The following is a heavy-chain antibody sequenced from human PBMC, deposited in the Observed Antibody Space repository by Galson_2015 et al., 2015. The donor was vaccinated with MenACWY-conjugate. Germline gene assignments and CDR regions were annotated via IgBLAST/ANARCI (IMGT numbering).Heavy chain of an antibody. CDR1: GYSFTNYW. D-gene: IGHD1-26*01. CDR3: ARHPPGGRGMDV. J-gene: IGHJ6*02. Sequence: QSGAEVKEPGESLKISCKGSGYSFTNYWIAWVRQMPGKGLEWVGLINPVDSNIRYSPSFQGQVTISADESISTAYLQWSSLKASDTAMYYCARHPPGGRGMDVWGRGTTVTVSS. CDR2: INPVDSNI. V-gene: IGHV5-51*01.